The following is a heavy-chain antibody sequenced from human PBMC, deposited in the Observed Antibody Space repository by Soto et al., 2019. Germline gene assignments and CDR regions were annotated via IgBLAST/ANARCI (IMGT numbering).Heavy chain of an antibody. CDR3: AGRDGYNSGFDY. CDR2: IYYSGST. V-gene: IGHV4-59*01. D-gene: IGHD5-12*01. J-gene: IGHJ4*02. Sequence: SETLSLTCTVSGGSISSYYWSWSRQPPGKGLEWIGYIYYSGSTNYNPSLKSRVTISVDTSKNQFSLKLSSVTAADTAVYYCAGRDGYNSGFDYWGQGTLVTVSS. CDR1: GGSISSYY.